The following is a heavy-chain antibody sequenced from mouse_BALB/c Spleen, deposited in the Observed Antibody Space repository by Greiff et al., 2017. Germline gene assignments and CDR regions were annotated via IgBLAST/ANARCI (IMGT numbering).Heavy chain of an antibody. Sequence: EVMLVESGGGLVQPGGSRKLSCAASGFTFSSFGMHWVRQAPEKGLEWVAYISSGSSTIYYADTVKGRFTISRDNPKNTLFLQMTSLRSEDTAMYYCAREDYYGPFDYWGQGTTLTVSS. J-gene: IGHJ2*01. CDR3: AREDYYGPFDY. CDR1: GFTFSSFG. D-gene: IGHD1-2*01. V-gene: IGHV5-17*02. CDR2: ISSGSSTI.